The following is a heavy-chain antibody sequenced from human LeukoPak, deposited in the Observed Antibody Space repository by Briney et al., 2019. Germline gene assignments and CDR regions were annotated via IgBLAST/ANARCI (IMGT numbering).Heavy chain of an antibody. CDR3: ARDRSTDAISEY. CDR1: GFNFYTYT. V-gene: IGHV3-23*01. D-gene: IGHD1-1*01. CDR2: ITGGHGAT. J-gene: IGHJ4*02. Sequence: GGTLRLSSSASGFNFYTYTLTWVAHTPEKRPEWLSAITGGHGATYYAHSVRGRFTITRDNSRNTFYLDMSGLRAEDTAVYYCARDRSTDAISEYWGQGTLVAVSS.